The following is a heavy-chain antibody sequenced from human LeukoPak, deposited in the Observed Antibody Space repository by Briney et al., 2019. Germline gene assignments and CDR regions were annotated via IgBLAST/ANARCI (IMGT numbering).Heavy chain of an antibody. CDR1: GFTFTRSA. J-gene: IGHJ4*02. V-gene: IGHV1-58*02. D-gene: IGHD6-19*01. CDR3: ARDRVGVGGNGWEN. Sequence: ASVKVSCKASGFTFTRSAMQWVRQARGQRLEWIGWIVVGSGNTNYAQKFQERVTITRDMSTSTAYMEPSSLRPEDTAVSDCARDRVGVGGNGWENWGQATLVTASS. CDR2: IVVGSGNT.